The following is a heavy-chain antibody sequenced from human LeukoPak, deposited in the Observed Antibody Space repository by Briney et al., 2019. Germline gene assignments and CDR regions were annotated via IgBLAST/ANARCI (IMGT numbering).Heavy chain of an antibody. CDR1: GFTFDDYA. V-gene: IGHV3-9*01. J-gene: IGHJ2*01. D-gene: IGHD6-19*01. CDR2: ISWNSGSI. CDR3: AKGASSGIEYWYFDL. Sequence: GGSLRLSCAASGFTFDDYAIHWVRQAPGKGLEWVSGISWNSGSIGYADSVKGRFTLSRDNAKNSLYLQMNSLRAEDTALYYCAKGASSGIEYWYFDLWRRGTLVTVSS.